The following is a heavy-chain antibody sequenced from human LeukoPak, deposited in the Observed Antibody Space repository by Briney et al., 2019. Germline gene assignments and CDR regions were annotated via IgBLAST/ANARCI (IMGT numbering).Heavy chain of an antibody. J-gene: IGHJ4*02. CDR3: ARGRVTGTSPYKY. V-gene: IGHV4-34*01. CDR1: GESFSGFY. D-gene: IGHD1-20*01. Sequence: PSENLSLTCAVYGESFSGFYWSWIRQPPGKGLEWIGEINHSGSTNCNPSLKSRVPISVDTSKNQFSLKINSVTAADTAVYYCARGRVTGTSPYKYWGQGTLVTASP. CDR2: INHSGST.